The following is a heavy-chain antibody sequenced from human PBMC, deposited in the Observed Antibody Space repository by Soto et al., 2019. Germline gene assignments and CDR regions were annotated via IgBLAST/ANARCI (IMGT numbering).Heavy chain of an antibody. CDR2: ITSSGAA. D-gene: IGHD3-22*01. CDR1: GFTFNNYA. V-gene: IGHV3-23*01. J-gene: IGHJ5*02. CDR3: AKGESSVSARDFDP. Sequence: GGSLRLSCESSGFTFNNYAIAWVRQAPGKGLEWVSGITSSGAAYYADSVKGRFTISRDNSKNTLYLQMNSLRAEDTAVYYCAKGESSVSARDFDPWGQGTLVTVSS.